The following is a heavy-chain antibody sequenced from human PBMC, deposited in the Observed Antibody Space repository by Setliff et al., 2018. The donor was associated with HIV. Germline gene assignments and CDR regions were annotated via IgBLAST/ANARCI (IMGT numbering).Heavy chain of an antibody. CDR2: TYFRSKWYF. V-gene: IGHV6-1*01. CDR1: GDSVSSNNAA. Sequence: SQTLSLTCAISGDSVSSNNAAWNWIRQSPLRGLEWLGRTYFRSKWYFDYAVSVKSRIIINPDTSKNQFSLHLNSVTPEDTAVYYCARGSYGSVSLWGQGTLVTVSS. CDR3: ARGSYGSVSL. D-gene: IGHD6-19*01. J-gene: IGHJ4*02.